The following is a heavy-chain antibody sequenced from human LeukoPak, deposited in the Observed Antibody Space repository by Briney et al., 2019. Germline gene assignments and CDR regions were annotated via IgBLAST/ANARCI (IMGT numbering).Heavy chain of an antibody. CDR1: GFTFSANS. CDR2: ISGSDYTT. CDR3: AKTFYDSGSYWGAFDY. J-gene: IGHJ4*02. V-gene: IGHV3-23*01. D-gene: IGHD3-10*01. Sequence: GGSLRLSCAASGFTFSANSMNWVRQAPGKGLEWVSGISGSDYTTYYADSVKGRFTISRDNSKNTLYLQMNGLRAEDTAIYYCAKTFYDSGSYWGAFDYWGQGTLVTVSS.